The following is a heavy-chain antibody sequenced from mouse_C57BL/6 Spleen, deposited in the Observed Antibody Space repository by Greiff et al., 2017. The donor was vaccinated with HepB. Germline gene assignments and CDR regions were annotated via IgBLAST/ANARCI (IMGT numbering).Heavy chain of an antibody. V-gene: IGHV1-61*01. CDR1: GYTFTSYW. D-gene: IGHD1-1*01. Sequence: QVQLQQPGAELVRPGSSVKLSCKASGYTFTSYWMDWVKQRPGQGLEWIGNIYPSDSETHYNQKFKDKATLTVDKSSSTAYMQLSSLTSEDSAVYYCARRDYGSWFAYWGQGTLVTVSA. CDR3: ARRDYGSWFAY. CDR2: IYPSDSET. J-gene: IGHJ3*01.